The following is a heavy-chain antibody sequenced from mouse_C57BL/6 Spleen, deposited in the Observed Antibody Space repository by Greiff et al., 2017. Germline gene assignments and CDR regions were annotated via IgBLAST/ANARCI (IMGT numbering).Heavy chain of an antibody. Sequence: QVQLQQSGADLARPGASVKLSCTASGYTFTSYGISWVHQRTGPGLEWIGELYPSSCNTYYNEKFNCTATLTADQSSSTASLALRRLTSEDSAVYFCATRGDYYAKEYWGQGLSGTVSS. V-gene: IGHV1-81*01. CDR2: LYPSSCNT. CDR3: ATRGDYYAKEY. J-gene: IGHJ4*01. CDR1: GYTFTSYG.